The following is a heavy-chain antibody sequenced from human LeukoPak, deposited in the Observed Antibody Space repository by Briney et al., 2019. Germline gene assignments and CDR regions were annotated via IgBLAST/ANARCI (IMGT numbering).Heavy chain of an antibody. J-gene: IGHJ4*02. CDR3: AKDSEGGYSGYGLGY. D-gene: IGHD5-12*01. V-gene: IGHV3-74*01. CDR2: INSDGSST. CDR1: GFTFSSYW. Sequence: GGSLRLSCAASGFTFSSYWMHWVRQAPGKGLVWVSRINSDGSSTSYADSVKGRFTISRDNAKNTLYLQMNSLRAEDTAVYYCAKDSEGGYSGYGLGYWGQGTLVTVSS.